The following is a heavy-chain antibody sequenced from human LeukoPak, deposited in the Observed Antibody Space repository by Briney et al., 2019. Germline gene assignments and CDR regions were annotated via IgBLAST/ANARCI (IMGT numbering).Heavy chain of an antibody. Sequence: PGGSLRLSCAASGFTFDDYAMHWVRHAPGKGLEWVSGISWNSGSIGYADSVKGRFTISRDNAKNSLYLQMNSLRAEDTALYYCAKDTGFIAAAGNSFDYWGQGTLVTVSS. J-gene: IGHJ4*02. CDR1: GFTFDDYA. CDR2: ISWNSGSI. D-gene: IGHD6-13*01. V-gene: IGHV3-9*01. CDR3: AKDTGFIAAAGNSFDY.